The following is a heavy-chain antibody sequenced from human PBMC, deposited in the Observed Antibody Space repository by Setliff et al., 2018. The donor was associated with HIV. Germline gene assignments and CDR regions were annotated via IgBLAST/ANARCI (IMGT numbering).Heavy chain of an antibody. V-gene: IGHV3-9*01. CDR3: TSRSRAAAGMLSYYYMDV. J-gene: IGHJ6*03. CDR2: ISPDSDFI. CDR1: GFTFDYHV. Sequence: PGGSLRLSCAASGFTFDYHVMYWVRQAPGKGLEWVSTISPDSDFIAYADSVKGRFTVARDNANTSLYLQMNSLRPEDTAIYYCTSRSRAAAGMLSYYYMDVWGKGTAVTVSS. D-gene: IGHD6-13*01.